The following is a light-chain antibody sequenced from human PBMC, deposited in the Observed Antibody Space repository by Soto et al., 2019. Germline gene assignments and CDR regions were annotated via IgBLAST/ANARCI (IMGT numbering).Light chain of an antibody. Sequence: QSALTQPASVSGSPGQSITISCTGTSSDVGGYNYVSWSQQHPGKAPQLMIYEVSNRPSGVSNRFSGSKSGNTASLTISGLQAEDEADYYCSPYTSSNTYVFGTGTKLTVL. CDR1: SSDVGGYNY. J-gene: IGLJ1*01. V-gene: IGLV2-14*01. CDR3: SPYTSSNTYV. CDR2: EVS.